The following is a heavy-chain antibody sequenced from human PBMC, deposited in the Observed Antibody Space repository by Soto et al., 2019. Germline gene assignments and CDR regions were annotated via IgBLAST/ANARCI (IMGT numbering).Heavy chain of an antibody. CDR1: GGSISSYY. Sequence: SETLSLTCTVSGGSISSYYWSWIRQPPGKGLEWIGYIYYSGSTNYNPSLKSRVTISVDTSKNQFSLKLSSVTAADTAVYYCARGIIAAAGTRGYYMDVWGKGTTVTVSS. J-gene: IGHJ6*03. D-gene: IGHD6-13*01. CDR3: ARGIIAAAGTRGYYMDV. V-gene: IGHV4-59*08. CDR2: IYYSGST.